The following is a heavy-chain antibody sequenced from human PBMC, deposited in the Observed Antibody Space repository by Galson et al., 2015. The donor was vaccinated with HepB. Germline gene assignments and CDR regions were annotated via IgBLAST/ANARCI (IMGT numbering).Heavy chain of an antibody. CDR2: ISGSGGST. CDR3: AKGPKTKYSSSWYYKFDP. D-gene: IGHD6-13*01. V-gene: IGHV3-23*01. J-gene: IGHJ5*02. Sequence: SLRLSCAASGFTFSSYAMSWVRQAPGKGLEWVSAISGSGGSTYYADSVKGRFTISRDNSKNTLHLQMNSLRAEDTAVYYCAKGPKTKYSSSWYYKFDPWGQGTLVTVSS. CDR1: GFTFSSYA.